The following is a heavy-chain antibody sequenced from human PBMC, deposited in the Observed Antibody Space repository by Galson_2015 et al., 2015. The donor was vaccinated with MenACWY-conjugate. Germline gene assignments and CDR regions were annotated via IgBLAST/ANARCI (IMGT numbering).Heavy chain of an antibody. CDR3: ARLPYSSWPWFDP. CDR1: GFSLSNARMG. V-gene: IGHV2-26*01. D-gene: IGHD6-6*01. J-gene: IGHJ5*02. Sequence: PALVKPTQTLTLTCTVSGFSLSNARMGVSWIRQPPGKALEWLAHIFSNDEKSYSTSLKSRLTISKDTSKSQVVLTMTNMDPVDTATYYCARLPYSSWPWFDPWGQGTLVTVSS. CDR2: IFSNDEK.